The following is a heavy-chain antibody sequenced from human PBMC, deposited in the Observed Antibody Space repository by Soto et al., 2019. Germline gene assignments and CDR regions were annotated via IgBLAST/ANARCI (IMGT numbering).Heavy chain of an antibody. CDR2: IYYSGST. CDR1: GASITTYY. V-gene: IGHV4-59*06. CDR3: ARGGIAAAGISYYYYGMDV. J-gene: IGHJ6*02. D-gene: IGHD6-13*01. Sequence: SETLSLTCTVSGASITTYYWSWIRQHPGKGLEWIGYIYYSGSTYYNPSLKSRVTISVDTSKNQFSLKLSSVTAADTAVYYCARGGIAAAGISYYYYGMDVWGQGTTVTVSS.